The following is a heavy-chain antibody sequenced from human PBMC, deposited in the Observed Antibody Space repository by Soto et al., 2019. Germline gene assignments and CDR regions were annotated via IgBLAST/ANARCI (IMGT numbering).Heavy chain of an antibody. CDR3: ARGAGDFSVPDSFDI. D-gene: IGHD3-10*01. Sequence: QVQLQESGPRLVKSSETLSLVCSVSGDSIIRSFWGWIRQSPGKGLQYIGYISDSGVTDYDPSLKSRFTSSVGTSKDQLSLKLASVTAADTAVYYCARGAGDFSVPDSFDIWGQGTMVTASS. V-gene: IGHV4-59*01. J-gene: IGHJ3*02. CDR1: GDSIIRSF. CDR2: ISDSGVT.